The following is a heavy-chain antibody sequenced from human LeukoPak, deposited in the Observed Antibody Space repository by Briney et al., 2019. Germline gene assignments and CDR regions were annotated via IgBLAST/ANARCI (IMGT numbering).Heavy chain of an antibody. CDR1: GFMFSSNW. J-gene: IGHJ4*02. V-gene: IGHV3-7*03. CDR3: AKEGRSLQTY. D-gene: IGHD5-24*01. CDR2: IKEDGTET. Sequence: GGSLRLSCAASGFMFSSNWMSWVRLAPGKGLEWVANIKEDGTETYYVDSVKGRFTISRDNAKNSLYLQMNSLRVEDTAVYYCAKEGRSLQTYWGQGTLVTISS.